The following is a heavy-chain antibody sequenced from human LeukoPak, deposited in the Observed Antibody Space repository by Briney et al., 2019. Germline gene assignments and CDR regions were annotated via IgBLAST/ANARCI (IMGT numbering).Heavy chain of an antibody. V-gene: IGHV1-18*01. CDR3: ARDLNFDIVVVVAAFDY. J-gene: IGHJ4*02. CDR1: GYTFTSYG. CDR2: ISAYNGNT. D-gene: IGHD2-15*01. Sequence: ASVKVSCKASGYTFTSYGISWVRQAPGQGLEWMGWISAYNGNTNYAQMLQGRVTMTTDTSTSTAYMELRSLRSDDTAVYYCARDLNFDIVVVVAAFDYWGQGTLVTVSS.